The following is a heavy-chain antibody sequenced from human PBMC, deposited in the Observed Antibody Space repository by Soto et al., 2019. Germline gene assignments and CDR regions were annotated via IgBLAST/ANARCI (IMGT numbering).Heavy chain of an antibody. CDR2: ISSSSSYI. CDR3: ARVASSSWYGDYYGMDV. D-gene: IGHD6-13*01. J-gene: IGHJ6*02. Sequence: GGSLRLSCAASGFTFSSYSMNWVRQAPGKGLEWVSSISSSSSYIYYADSVKGRFTISRDNAKNSLYLQMNSLRAGDTAVYYCARVASSSWYGDYYGMDVWGQGTTVTVSS. CDR1: GFTFSSYS. V-gene: IGHV3-21*01.